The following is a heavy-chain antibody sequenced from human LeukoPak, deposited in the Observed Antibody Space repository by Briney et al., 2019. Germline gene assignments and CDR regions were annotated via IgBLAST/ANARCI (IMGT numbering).Heavy chain of an antibody. CDR1: GFAFGDYW. CDR2: IKKDGSEK. V-gene: IGHV3-7*01. Sequence: GGSLRLSCAASGFAFGDYWMTWVRQAPGKGLEWVANIKKDGSEKYYVASVRGRFTISRDNAKNSLYLQMNSLRAEDTAVYYCAREESSDWYPGVFDYWGQGTRVTVSS. J-gene: IGHJ4*02. D-gene: IGHD6-19*01. CDR3: AREESSDWYPGVFDY.